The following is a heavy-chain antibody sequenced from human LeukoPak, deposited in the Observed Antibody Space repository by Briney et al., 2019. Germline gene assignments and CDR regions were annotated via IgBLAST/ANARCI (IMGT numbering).Heavy chain of an antibody. Sequence: ASVKVSCKASGYTFTSYYMHWVRQAPGQGLEWMGIINPSGGSTSYAQKFQGRVTMTRDTSISTAYMELSRLRSDDTAVYYCARDRNTMILIDWGQGTLVTVSS. CDR1: GYTFTSYY. D-gene: IGHD3-22*01. CDR2: INPSGGST. J-gene: IGHJ4*02. V-gene: IGHV1-46*01. CDR3: ARDRNTMILID.